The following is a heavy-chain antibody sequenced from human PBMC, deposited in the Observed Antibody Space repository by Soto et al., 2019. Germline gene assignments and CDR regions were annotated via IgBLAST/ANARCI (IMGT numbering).Heavy chain of an antibody. D-gene: IGHD2-2*01. J-gene: IGHJ6*02. CDR2: IYYSGST. CDR3: ARGGYELLYAMDV. V-gene: IGHV4-39*07. Sequence: PSETLSLTCTVSGGSISSSSYYWGWIRQPPGKGIEWIGIIYYSGSTYYNPSLQCRFTISGDTANNQLSLKVNSVGAADSAVYYCARGGYELLYAMDVWGQGTTVTVSS. CDR1: GGSISSSSYY.